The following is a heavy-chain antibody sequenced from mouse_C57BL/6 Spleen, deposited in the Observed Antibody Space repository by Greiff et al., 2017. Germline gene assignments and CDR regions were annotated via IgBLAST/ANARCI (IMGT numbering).Heavy chain of an antibody. V-gene: IGHV1-9*01. CDR3: AGHYGRENYAMDY. D-gene: IGHD1-1*01. Sequence: LVESGASVMLSCKATGYSFTGYWIEWVKQTPGHGLEWSGEILPGSGSTNYNEKFKGKATFTAATSSNTASMQISSLTTEDSAIYYCAGHYGRENYAMDYWGQGTSVTVSS. CDR2: ILPGSGST. CDR1: GYSFTGYW. J-gene: IGHJ4*01.